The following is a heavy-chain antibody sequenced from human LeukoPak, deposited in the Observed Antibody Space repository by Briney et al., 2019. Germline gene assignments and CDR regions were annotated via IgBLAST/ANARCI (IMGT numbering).Heavy chain of an antibody. Sequence: GSLRLSCAASAFTFSSYWMHWVRQAPGKGLVWVSRINSDGSSTSYADSVKGRFTISRHNAKNTLYLQMNSLRAEDTAVYYCARDVRGYSGYDYGYWGQGTLVTVSS. CDR2: INSDGSST. V-gene: IGHV3-74*01. CDR3: ARDVRGYSGYDYGY. D-gene: IGHD5-12*01. J-gene: IGHJ4*02. CDR1: AFTFSSYW.